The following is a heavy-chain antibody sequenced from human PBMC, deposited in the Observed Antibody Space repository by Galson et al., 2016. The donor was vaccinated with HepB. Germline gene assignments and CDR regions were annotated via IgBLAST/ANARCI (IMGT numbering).Heavy chain of an antibody. CDR3: AKEGPSNVWGSYRYLNYFDY. D-gene: IGHD3-16*02. V-gene: IGHV3-23*01. CDR2: ICGSGTCT. J-gene: IGHJ4*03. Sequence: SLRLSCAASGSTFSNYAMSWVRQAPGKGLEWVSGICGSGTCTYFADSVKGRFTISRDNSKNTLYLQMNSLRAEDTAVYYCAKEGPSNVWGSYRYLNYFDYWGQGTMVTVSS. CDR1: GSTFSNYA.